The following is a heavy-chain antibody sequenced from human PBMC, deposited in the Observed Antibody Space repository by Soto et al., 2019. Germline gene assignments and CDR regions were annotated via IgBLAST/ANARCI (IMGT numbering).Heavy chain of an antibody. CDR2: ISGSGGST. D-gene: IGHD2-15*01. Sequence: GGSLRLSCAASGFTFSSYAMSWVRQAPGKGLEWVSAISGSGGSTYYADSVKGRFTISRDNSKNTLYLQMNSLRAEDTAVYYCAKDDLGYCSGGSCYPQWGQGTLVTVSS. J-gene: IGHJ4*02. CDR3: AKDDLGYCSGGSCYPQ. V-gene: IGHV3-23*01. CDR1: GFTFSSYA.